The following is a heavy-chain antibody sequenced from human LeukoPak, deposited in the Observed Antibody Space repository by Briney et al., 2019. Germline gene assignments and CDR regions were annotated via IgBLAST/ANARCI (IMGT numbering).Heavy chain of an antibody. CDR2: INTNTGNS. Sequence: ASVKVSCKASGYTFTGYYIHWVRQAPGQGLEWIGWINTNTGNSTYAQAFTGRFVFSWDTSVSTAYLQISSPKAEDTAVYYCARVSLIGYYRYFDYWGQGTLVTVSS. J-gene: IGHJ4*02. CDR3: ARVSLIGYYRYFDY. D-gene: IGHD3-9*01. V-gene: IGHV7-4-1*02. CDR1: GYTFTGYY.